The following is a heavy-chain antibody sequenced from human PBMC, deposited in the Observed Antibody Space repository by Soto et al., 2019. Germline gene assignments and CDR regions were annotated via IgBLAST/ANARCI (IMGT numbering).Heavy chain of an antibody. CDR3: AKERVAAAYVETSPFDL. D-gene: IGHD2-15*01. J-gene: IGHJ4*02. CDR1: GFTFSSYA. CDR2: VDGSGGDT. V-gene: IGHV3-23*01. Sequence: GGSLRLSCAASGFTFSSYAMGWLRQAPGTGPEWVAFVDGSGGDTSFADSVKGRFTISRDNSKNSLYLHMNSLRAEDTGRYYCAKERVAAAYVETSPFDLWGQGTLVTVSS.